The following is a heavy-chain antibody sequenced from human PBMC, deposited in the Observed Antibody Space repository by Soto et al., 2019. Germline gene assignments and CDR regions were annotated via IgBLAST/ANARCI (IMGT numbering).Heavy chain of an antibody. J-gene: IGHJ4*02. Sequence: SVKVSCKASGYTFTSYYMHWVRQAPGQGLEWMGIINPSGGSTSYAQKFQGRVTMTRDTSTSTVYMELSSLRSEDTAVYYCASATAVAGTLAYWGQGTLVTVSS. CDR1: GYTFTSYY. CDR2: INPSGGST. D-gene: IGHD6-19*01. CDR3: ASATAVAGTLAY. V-gene: IGHV1-46*03.